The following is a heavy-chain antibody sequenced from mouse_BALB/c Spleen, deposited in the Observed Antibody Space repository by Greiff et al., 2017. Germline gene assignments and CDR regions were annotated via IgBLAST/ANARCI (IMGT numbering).Heavy chain of an antibody. J-gene: IGHJ2*01. CDR1: GFSLTSYD. CDR2: IWTGGGT. Sequence: VHLVESGPGLVAPSQSLSITCTVSGFSLTSYDISWIRQPPGKGLEWLGVIWTGGGTNYNSAFMSRLSISKDNSKSQVFLKMNSLQTDDTAIYYCVRDDRYYFDYWGQGTTLTVSS. V-gene: IGHV2-9-2*01. CDR3: VRDDRYYFDY. D-gene: IGHD2-14*01.